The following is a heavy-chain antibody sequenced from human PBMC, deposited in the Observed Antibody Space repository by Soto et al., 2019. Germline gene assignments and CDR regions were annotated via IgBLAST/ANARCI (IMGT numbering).Heavy chain of an antibody. CDR3: ARDAILGPYGMDV. J-gene: IGHJ6*02. CDR1: GYTFTGYY. D-gene: IGHD7-27*01. V-gene: IGHV1-46*01. CDR2: INPSGGST. Sequence: ASVKVSCKASGYTFTGYYMHWVRQAPGQGLEWMGWINPSGGSTSYAQKFQGRVTMTRDTSTSTVYMELSSLRSEDTAVYYCARDAILGPYGMDVWGQGTTVTVSS.